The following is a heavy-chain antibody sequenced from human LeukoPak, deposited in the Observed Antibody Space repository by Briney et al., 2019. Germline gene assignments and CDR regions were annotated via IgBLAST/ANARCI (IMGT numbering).Heavy chain of an antibody. J-gene: IGHJ5*02. D-gene: IGHD3-22*01. CDR2: IYYSGST. Sequence: SETLSLTCTVSGGSISSYYWSWIRQPPGEGLEWIGYIYYSGSTNYNPSLKSRVTISVDTSKNQFSLKLSSVTAADTAVYYCARETRYYDSSGYFNWFDPWGQGTLVTVSS. CDR1: GGSISSYY. V-gene: IGHV4-59*01. CDR3: ARETRYYDSSGYFNWFDP.